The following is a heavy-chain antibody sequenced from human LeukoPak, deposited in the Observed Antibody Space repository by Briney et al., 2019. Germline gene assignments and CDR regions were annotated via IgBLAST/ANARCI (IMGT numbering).Heavy chain of an antibody. CDR2: AYYRSKWYS. CDR3: ARQRRISLWSGEADNFDY. V-gene: IGHV6-1*01. Sequence: SQTLSLTCAISGDTVSSSSAAWSWIRQSPSRGLEWLGRAYYRSKWYSDYAVSVKSRITINPDTSKNQFSLQLNSVTPEDTAVYYCARQRRISLWSGEADNFDYWGQGILVTVSS. D-gene: IGHD3-10*01. J-gene: IGHJ4*02. CDR1: GDTVSSSSAA.